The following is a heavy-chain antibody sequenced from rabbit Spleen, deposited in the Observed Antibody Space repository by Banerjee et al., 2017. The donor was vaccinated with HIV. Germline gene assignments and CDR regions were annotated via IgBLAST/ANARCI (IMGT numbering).Heavy chain of an antibody. CDR2: IDIGSSGFT. CDR1: GVSFSGSSY. J-gene: IGHJ6*01. V-gene: IGHV1S45*01. D-gene: IGHD4-1*01. Sequence: QEQPVESGGGLVQPEGSLTLTCTASGVSFSGSSYMCWVRQAPGKGLEWIACIDIGSSGFTYFASWVNGRFTISKTSSTTVTLQMTSLTAADTATYFCARDLDGVIGWNFGWWGQGTLVTVS. CDR3: ARDLDGVIGWNFGW.